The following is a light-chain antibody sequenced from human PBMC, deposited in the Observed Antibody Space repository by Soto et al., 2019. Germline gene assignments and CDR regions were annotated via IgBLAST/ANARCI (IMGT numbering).Light chain of an antibody. CDR3: QTWASGIRV. Sequence: QSVLTQSPSVSASLGASVKLTCTLSSGHSRYDLAWHQQQPEKGPRFLMRLNSDGSHNKGDGIPDRFSGSSSGAERYLSISSLQSEDEADYYCQTWASGIRVFGGGTKLTVL. V-gene: IGLV4-69*01. CDR1: SGHSRYD. CDR2: LNSDGSH. J-gene: IGLJ3*02.